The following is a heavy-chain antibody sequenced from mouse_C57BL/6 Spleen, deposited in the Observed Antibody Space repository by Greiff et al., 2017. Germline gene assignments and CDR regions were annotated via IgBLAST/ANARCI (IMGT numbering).Heavy chain of an antibody. J-gene: IGHJ1*03. D-gene: IGHD1-1*01. CDR1: GFTFSSYA. V-gene: IGHV5-4*01. CDR2: ISDGGSYT. CDR3: AGDDYGSSPPPEYYDV. Sequence: EVQVVESGGGLVKPGGSLQLSCAASGFTFSSYAMSWVRQTPEKRLEWVATISDGGSYTYDPDNVKGRFTISRDNAKNYLYLQMSHLKSEDTAMYYSAGDDYGSSPPPEYYDVWGTVTTVTVSS.